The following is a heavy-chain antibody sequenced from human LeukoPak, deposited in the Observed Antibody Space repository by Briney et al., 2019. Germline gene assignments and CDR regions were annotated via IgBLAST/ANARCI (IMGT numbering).Heavy chain of an antibody. CDR3: ARLRRKSSTTLGYFDY. Sequence: SQTLSLTCTVSGGSISSGDYYWSWIRQPPGKGLEWIGYIYYSGSTNYNPSLKSRVTISVDTSKNQFSLKLSSVTAADTAVYYCARLRRKSSTTLGYFDYWGQGTLVAVSS. D-gene: IGHD6-13*01. CDR1: GGSISSGDYY. V-gene: IGHV4-61*08. J-gene: IGHJ4*02. CDR2: IYYSGST.